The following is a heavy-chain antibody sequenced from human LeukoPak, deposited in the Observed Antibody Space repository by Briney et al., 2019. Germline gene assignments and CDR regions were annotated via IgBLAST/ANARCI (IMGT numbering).Heavy chain of an antibody. D-gene: IGHD4-17*01. CDR2: ISAYNGNT. CDR1: GYTFTSYG. V-gene: IGHV1-18*04. CDR3: ARDAGYGDYAGNFDY. Sequence: ASVKVSCKASGYTFTSYGISWVRQAPGQGLEWMGWISAYNGNTNYAQKLQDRVTMTTDTSTSTAYMELRSLRSDDTAVYYCARDAGYGDYAGNFDYWGQGTLVTVSS. J-gene: IGHJ4*02.